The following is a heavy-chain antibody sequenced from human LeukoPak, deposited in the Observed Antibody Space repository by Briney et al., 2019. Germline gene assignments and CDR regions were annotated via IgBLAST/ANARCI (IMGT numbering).Heavy chain of an antibody. J-gene: IGHJ5*02. Sequence: GGSLRLSCAVSGYTVSSHYMSWVRQAPGKGLEWVSVIYSGGNTYYADSVKGRFTISRDNSKNTLYLQMNSLRAEDTAVYYCATHDWFDPWGQGTLATASS. CDR1: GYTVSSHY. CDR2: IYSGGNT. CDR3: ATHDWFDP. V-gene: IGHV3-53*01.